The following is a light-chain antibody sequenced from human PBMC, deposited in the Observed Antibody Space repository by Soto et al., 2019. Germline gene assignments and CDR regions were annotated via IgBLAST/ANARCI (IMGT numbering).Light chain of an antibody. CDR3: QQRSNWPPIT. Sequence: VLSQYPATLSLSPGERVTLSCRASQTVTDYLAWYQQKPGQAPRLLIYDASNRATGIPARFSGSGSGTDFTLTISSLEPEDFAVYYCQQRSNWPPITFGQGTRLEIK. CDR1: QTVTDY. V-gene: IGKV3-11*01. CDR2: DAS. J-gene: IGKJ5*01.